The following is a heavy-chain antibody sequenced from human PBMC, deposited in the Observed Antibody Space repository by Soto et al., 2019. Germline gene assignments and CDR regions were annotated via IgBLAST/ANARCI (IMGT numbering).Heavy chain of an antibody. CDR1: GGSIISYY. V-gene: IGHV4-59*01. J-gene: IGHJ4*02. D-gene: IGHD3-22*01. CDR2: IYDSGST. Sequence: SETLSLTCTFSGGSIISYYWSWIRQPPGKGLEWSGYIYDSGSTSYNPSLQSRVTISVDTSKTQFSLKLSSVTAAATAVYYCARGGGSYDSIGYYGGHYFDYWGQGTPVTVSS. CDR3: ARGGGSYDSIGYYGGHYFDY.